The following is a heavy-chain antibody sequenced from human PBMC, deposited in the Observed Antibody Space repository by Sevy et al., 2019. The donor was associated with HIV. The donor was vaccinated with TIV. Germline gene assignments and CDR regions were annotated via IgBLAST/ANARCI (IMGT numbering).Heavy chain of an antibody. CDR3: AKDPRPSHRITTFGGVDYFEY. J-gene: IGHJ4*02. CDR2: IRYDESEQ. V-gene: IGHV3-30*02. Sequence: GGSLRLSCAASGFTFSTYGMHWVRQVPGKGLEWVAFIRYDESEQYCADSVKGRCTISRDNSKSTLYLRLSSLRDEDTAVYYCAKDPRPSHRITTFGGVDYFEYWGQGTLVTVSS. CDR1: GFTFSTYG. D-gene: IGHD3-3*01.